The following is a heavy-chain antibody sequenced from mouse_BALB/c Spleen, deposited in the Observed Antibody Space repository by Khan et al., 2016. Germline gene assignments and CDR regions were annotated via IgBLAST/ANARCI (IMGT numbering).Heavy chain of an antibody. CDR1: GFSLTGYG. CDR2: IWGGGST. V-gene: IGHV2-6-7*01. D-gene: IGHD1-1*02. J-gene: IGHJ4*01. CDR3: ARVWADY. Sequence: QVQLKESGPGLVAPSQSLSITCTVSGFSLTGYGVNWVRQPPGKGLEWLGMIWGGGSTDYNSGLKSRLRISKDNSKSQVFLKKNRLQTDATARYYGARVWADYLGQGTSVTVSS.